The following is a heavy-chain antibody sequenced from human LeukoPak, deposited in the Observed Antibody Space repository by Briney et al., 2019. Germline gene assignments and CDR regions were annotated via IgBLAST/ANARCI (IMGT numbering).Heavy chain of an antibody. Sequence: GGSLRLSCAACGFTFSGYWIHWVRQAPGKGLEGVSGISWNSGSIGYADSVKGRFTISRDNAKNYLYLPMNSLSADDTALYYCAKDIQAAAGNYSYYGMAVCGQGTTATVSS. J-gene: IGHJ6*02. CDR1: GFTFSGYW. V-gene: IGHV3-9*01. D-gene: IGHD6-13*01. CDR3: AKDIQAAAGNYSYYGMAV. CDR2: ISWNSGSI.